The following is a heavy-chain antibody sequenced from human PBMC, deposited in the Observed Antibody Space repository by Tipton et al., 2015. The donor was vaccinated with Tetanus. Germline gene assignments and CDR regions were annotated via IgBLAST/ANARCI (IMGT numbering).Heavy chain of an antibody. D-gene: IGHD6-6*01. CDR1: GFTFSDYY. Sequence: SLRLSCAASGFTFSDYYMSWIRQAPGKGLEWVSYISSSGNTIYYADSVKGRFTISRDNAKNSLSLQVNSLRAEDTAVYYCARVWGRGQLVTKPNWYFDLWGRGTLVTVSS. J-gene: IGHJ2*01. CDR3: ARVWGRGQLVTKPNWYFDL. V-gene: IGHV3-11*01. CDR2: ISSSGNTI.